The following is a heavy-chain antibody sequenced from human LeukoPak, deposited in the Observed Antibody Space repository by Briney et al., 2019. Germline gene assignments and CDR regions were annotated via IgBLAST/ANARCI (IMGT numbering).Heavy chain of an antibody. D-gene: IGHD4-17*01. V-gene: IGHV3-21*01. CDR3: ARGAGDPYYMDV. Sequence: KPGGSPRLSCVASAFTFSSYTMNWVRQAPGKGLEWVSSFSTSSRYIYYADSVKGRFTISRDNAKNSLYLQMNSLRADDTAVYFCARGAGDPYYMDVWGKGTTVTVSS. J-gene: IGHJ6*03. CDR2: FSTSSRYI. CDR1: AFTFSSYT.